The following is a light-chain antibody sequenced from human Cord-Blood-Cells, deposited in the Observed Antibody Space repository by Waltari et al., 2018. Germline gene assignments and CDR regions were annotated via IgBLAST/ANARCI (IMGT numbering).Light chain of an antibody. CDR2: QAS. J-gene: IGKJ2*01. V-gene: IGKV1-5*03. Sequence: DIHMTQSPSTLSASVGDRVTITCRASQSISSWLAWYQQKPGKAPKLLTYQASSLESGVPSRFSGRRSGTEFTLTISSLPPDDFATYYCQQNHSYQYPFGQGPKLEIK. CDR1: QSISSW. CDR3: QQNHSYQYP.